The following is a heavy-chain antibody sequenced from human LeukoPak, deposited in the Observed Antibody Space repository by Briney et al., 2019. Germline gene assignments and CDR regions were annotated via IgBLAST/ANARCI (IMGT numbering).Heavy chain of an antibody. CDR3: GGSSGYSYGYIDY. CDR2: ISSSGSTI. D-gene: IGHD5-18*01. Sequence: GGSLRLSCAASGFTFSNYYMSWVRQAPGQGLEWVSYISSSGSTIYYAHTVKGRFTISRDNAKNSLYLQMNSLRAEDNAVYYCGGSSGYSYGYIDYWGQGTLVTVSS. CDR1: GFTFSNYY. V-gene: IGHV3-11*04. J-gene: IGHJ4*02.